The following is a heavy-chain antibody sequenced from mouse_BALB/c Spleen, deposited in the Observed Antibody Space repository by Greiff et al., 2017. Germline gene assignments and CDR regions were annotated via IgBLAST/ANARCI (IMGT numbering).Heavy chain of an antibody. V-gene: IGHV6-6*02. CDR3: TRPYGNYGAMDY. J-gene: IGHJ4*01. CDR1: GFTFSNYW. Sequence: LQQSGGGLVQPGGSMKLSCVASGFTFSNYWMNWVRQSPEKGLEWVAEIRLKSNNYATHYAESVKGRFTISRDDSKSSVYLQMNNLRAEDTGIYYCTRPYGNYGAMDYWGQGTSVTVSS. CDR2: IRLKSNNYAT. D-gene: IGHD2-1*01.